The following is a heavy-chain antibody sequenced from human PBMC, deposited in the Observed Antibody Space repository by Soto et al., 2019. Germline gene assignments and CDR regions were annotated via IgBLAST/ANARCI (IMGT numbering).Heavy chain of an antibody. J-gene: IGHJ5*02. CDR2: INHSGST. V-gene: IGHV4-34*01. CDR3: ARGEGIAADGTSDWFDP. Sequence: SETLSLTCAVYGGSFSGYYWSWIRQPPGKGLEWIGEINHSGSTNYNPSLKSRVTISVDTSKNQFSLKLSSVTAADTAVYYCARGEGIAADGTSDWFDPWGQGTLVTVSS. D-gene: IGHD6-13*01. CDR1: GGSFSGYY.